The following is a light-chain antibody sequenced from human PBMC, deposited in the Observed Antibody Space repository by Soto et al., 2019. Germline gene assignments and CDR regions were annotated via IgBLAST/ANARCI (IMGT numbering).Light chain of an antibody. CDR2: GAS. CDR3: QQYNNWPPWT. Sequence: EMVMTQSPATLYVSPGERATLSCRASQSVSSNLAWYKQKPGQAPRLLIYGASTRATGIPARFSGSGSGTEFTLTISSLQSEDFAVYYCQQYNNWPPWTFGQGTKVEIK. J-gene: IGKJ1*01. V-gene: IGKV3-15*01. CDR1: QSVSSN.